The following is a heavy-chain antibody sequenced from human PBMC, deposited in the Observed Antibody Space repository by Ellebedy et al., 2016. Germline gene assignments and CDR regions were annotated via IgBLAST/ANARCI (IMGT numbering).Heavy chain of an antibody. CDR2: ISSSGSTI. V-gene: IGHV3-11*01. CDR3: ARDEFGRYCSSTSCRNYYYYYYMDV. J-gene: IGHJ6*03. Sequence: GESLKISXAASGFTFSDYYMSWIRQAPGKGLEWVSYISSSGSTIYYADSVKGRFTISRDNAKNSLYLQMNSLRAEDTAVYYCARDEFGRYCSSTSCRNYYYYYYMDVWGKGTTVTVSS. CDR1: GFTFSDYY. D-gene: IGHD2-2*01.